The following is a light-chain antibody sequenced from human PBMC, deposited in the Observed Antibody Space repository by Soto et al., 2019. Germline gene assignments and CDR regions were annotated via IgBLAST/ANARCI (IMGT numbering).Light chain of an antibody. CDR2: GAS. Sequence: IVLTQSPATLSVSPWERATLYCRASHSIRGTIAWYQQNTRHDPRLLIYGASTRAAGVPHRFIGSRSCTDFTPPIIRLEPADYSVYYCQQYGSSPPWTFGQGTKVDIK. V-gene: IGKV3-20*01. CDR1: HSIRGT. CDR3: QQYGSSPPWT. J-gene: IGKJ1*01.